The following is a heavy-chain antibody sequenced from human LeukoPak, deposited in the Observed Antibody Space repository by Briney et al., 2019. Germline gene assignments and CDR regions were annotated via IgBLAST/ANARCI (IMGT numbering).Heavy chain of an antibody. CDR2: ISAYNGNT. CDR3: ARLVVRGVSNWFDP. V-gene: IGHV1-18*01. CDR1: GYTFTTYG. D-gene: IGHD3-10*01. J-gene: IGHJ5*02. Sequence: ASVKVSCKASGYTFTTYGISWVRQAPGQGLESMGWISAYNGNTNYAQKLQGRVTMTTDTSTSTAYMELRSLRSDDTAVYYCARLVVRGVSNWFDPWGQGTLDTVSS.